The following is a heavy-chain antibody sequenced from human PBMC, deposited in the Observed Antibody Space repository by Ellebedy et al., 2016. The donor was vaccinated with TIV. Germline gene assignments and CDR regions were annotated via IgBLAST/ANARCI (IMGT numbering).Heavy chain of an antibody. CDR2: INPSGGSA. CDR3: ARDRPWLLRGFEFDY. CDR1: GYTFTGYY. J-gene: IGHJ4*02. V-gene: IGHV1-46*01. D-gene: IGHD6-19*01. Sequence: ASVKVSCKASGYTFTGYYIHWVRQAPGQGLEWMGIINPSGGSANYAQKFQGRVTVTRDTSTRTVYMELSSLRSDDTAVYYCARDRPWLLRGFEFDYWGQGTLVTVSS.